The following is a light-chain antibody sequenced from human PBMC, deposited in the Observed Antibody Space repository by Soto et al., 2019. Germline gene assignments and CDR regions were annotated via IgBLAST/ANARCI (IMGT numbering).Light chain of an antibody. CDR1: LDIRSY. CDR3: QQYHSPPLT. V-gene: IGKV1-9*01. J-gene: IGKJ1*01. Sequence: DIQLTQSPSFLSASVGDRAAITCRASLDIRSYLAWYQQKPGRAPKLLIYAASTLQSGVPSRFSGSGSGTDFTLTISSLEPEDFVVYYCQQYHSPPLTFGQGTKVDIK. CDR2: AAS.